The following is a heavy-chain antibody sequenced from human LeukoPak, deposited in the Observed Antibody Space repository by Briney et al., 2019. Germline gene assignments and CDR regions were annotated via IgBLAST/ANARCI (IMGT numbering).Heavy chain of an antibody. CDR1: GFTFSSYN. CDR3: ARGTPELRYFGWLSPHSDAFDI. D-gene: IGHD3-9*01. Sequence: GGSLRLSCAASGFTFSSYNMNWVRQAPGKGLEWVSSISSSSSYIYYADSVKGRFTISRDNAKNSLYLQMNSLRAEDTAVYYCARGTPELRYFGWLSPHSDAFDIWGQGTMVTVSS. V-gene: IGHV3-21*01. CDR2: ISSSSSYI. J-gene: IGHJ3*02.